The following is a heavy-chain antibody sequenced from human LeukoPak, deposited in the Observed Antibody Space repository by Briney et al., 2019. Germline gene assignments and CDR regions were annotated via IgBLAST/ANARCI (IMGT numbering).Heavy chain of an antibody. CDR2: ISAYNGNT. V-gene: IGHV1-18*01. D-gene: IGHD6-13*01. CDR3: ARGGDSSSWYNWFDP. CDR1: GYTFSSYG. J-gene: IGHJ5*02. Sequence: ASVKVSYKASGYTFSSYGISWVRQAPGHRREWMRWISAYNGNTNYAQKLQGRVTMTTDTSTSTAYMELRSLRSDDTAVYYCARGGDSSSWYNWFDPWGQGTLVTVSS.